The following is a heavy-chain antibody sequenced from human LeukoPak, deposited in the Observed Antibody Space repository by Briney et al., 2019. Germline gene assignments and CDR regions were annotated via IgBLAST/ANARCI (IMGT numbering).Heavy chain of an antibody. Sequence: PGGSLRLSCAASGFTFSSYSMNWVRQAPGKGLEWVSYISTSSRTIYYADSAKGRFTITRDNAKNSLYLQMHSLRAEDTAVYYCARDLYGDYALDYWGQGTLVTVSS. V-gene: IGHV3-48*01. CDR3: ARDLYGDYALDY. D-gene: IGHD4-17*01. J-gene: IGHJ4*02. CDR2: ISTSSRTI. CDR1: GFTFSSYS.